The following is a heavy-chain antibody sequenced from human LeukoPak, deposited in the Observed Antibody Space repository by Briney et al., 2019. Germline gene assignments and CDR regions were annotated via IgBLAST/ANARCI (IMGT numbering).Heavy chain of an antibody. CDR2: IYYSGST. Sequence: SETLSLTCTVSGGSISSYYWSWIRQPPGRGLEWIGYIYYSGSTSYNPSLKSRVTISVNSSKNQFSLKLSSVTAADTAVYYCACAAGYSYDNWFDPWGQGTLVTVSS. D-gene: IGHD5-18*01. CDR1: GGSISSYY. J-gene: IGHJ5*02. V-gene: IGHV4-59*08. CDR3: ACAAGYSYDNWFDP.